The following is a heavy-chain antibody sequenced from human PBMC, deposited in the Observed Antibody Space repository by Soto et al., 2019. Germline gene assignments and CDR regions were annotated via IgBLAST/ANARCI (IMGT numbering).Heavy chain of an antibody. CDR2: IYYSGST. V-gene: IGHV4-59*01. Sequence: QVQLQESGPGLVKPSETLSLTCTVSGGSISSYYWSWIRQPPGKGLEWIGYIYYSGSTNYNPSLKSRVTISVDTSKNQFSLKLSSVTAADTAVYYCARGARGWFAPWGQGTLVTVSS. D-gene: IGHD3-10*01. CDR1: GGSISSYY. J-gene: IGHJ5*02. CDR3: ARGARGWFAP.